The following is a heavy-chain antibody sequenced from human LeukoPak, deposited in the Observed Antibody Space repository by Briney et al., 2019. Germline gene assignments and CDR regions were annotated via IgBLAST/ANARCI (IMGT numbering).Heavy chain of an antibody. CDR3: ARVLRTYYDILSSFDY. Sequence: PSETLSLTCTVSGGSISSGDYYWSWIRQPPGKGLEWIGYIYYSGSTYYNPSLKSRVTISVDTSKNQFSLKLSSVTAADTAVYYCARVLRTYYDILSSFDYWGQGTLVTVSS. D-gene: IGHD3-9*01. V-gene: IGHV4-30-4*01. CDR2: IYYSGST. J-gene: IGHJ4*02. CDR1: GGSISSGDYY.